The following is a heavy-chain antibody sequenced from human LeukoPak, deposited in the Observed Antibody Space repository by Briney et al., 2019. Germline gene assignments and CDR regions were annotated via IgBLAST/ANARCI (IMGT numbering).Heavy chain of an antibody. CDR2: IRRDGSET. V-gene: IGHV3-7*01. Sequence: GGTLRLSCAASGFTFSNYWMTWVRRAPGKGLEWVANIRRDGSETHYVDSVKGRFTISRDNSKNTLYLQMNSLRAEDTAVYYCAKEARRYSHAEYFQHWGQGTLVTVSS. D-gene: IGHD2-15*01. J-gene: IGHJ1*01. CDR1: GFTFSNYW. CDR3: AKEARRYSHAEYFQH.